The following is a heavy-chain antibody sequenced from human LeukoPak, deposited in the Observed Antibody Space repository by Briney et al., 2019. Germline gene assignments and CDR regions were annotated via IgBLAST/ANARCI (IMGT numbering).Heavy chain of an antibody. V-gene: IGHV4-39*01. J-gene: IGHJ4*02. CDR1: GRSLSSSSYY. CDR2: IYYSGST. Sequence: SDTLSLTCTVSGRSLSSSSYYWGWIRQPPGTVLEWIWSIYYSGSTYYNPSLKSRVTISVDTSKNQFYLKLSSVTAADTAVYYCARQLTYYDFWSGYLDYWGQGTLVTVSS. D-gene: IGHD3-3*01. CDR3: ARQLTYYDFWSGYLDY.